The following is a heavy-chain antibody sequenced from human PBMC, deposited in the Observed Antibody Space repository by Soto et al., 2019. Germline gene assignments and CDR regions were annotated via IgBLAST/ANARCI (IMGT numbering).Heavy chain of an antibody. J-gene: IGHJ5*02. Sequence: TQPITGTVCGGSNCRARYSWYQIRQPPGKGLEWIGYIYHSGSTHYNPSLKSRVTISVDRSKNQFSLKLSSVTAADTAVYYCARVPGPWGQGTPVPVSP. CDR2: IYHSGST. V-gene: IGHV4-30-2*01. CDR1: GGSNCRARYS. CDR3: ARVPGP.